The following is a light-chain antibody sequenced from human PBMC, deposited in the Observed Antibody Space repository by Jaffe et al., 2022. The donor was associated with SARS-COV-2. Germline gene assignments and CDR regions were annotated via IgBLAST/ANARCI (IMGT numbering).Light chain of an antibody. CDR3: GTWDDSLSAVV. CDR2: DND. Sequence: QSVLTQPPSVSAAPGQKVTISCSGSSSDIGNNYVSWYQQFPGTAPKLLIYDNDKRPSGIPDRFSGSKSGTSATLGITELQTGDEADYFCGTWDDSLSAVVFGGGTKLTVL. CDR1: SSDIGNNY. J-gene: IGLJ2*01. V-gene: IGLV1-51*01.